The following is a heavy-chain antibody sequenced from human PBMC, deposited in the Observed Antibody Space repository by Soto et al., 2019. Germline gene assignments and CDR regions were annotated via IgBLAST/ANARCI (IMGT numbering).Heavy chain of an antibody. Sequence: ASVKVSCKASGYTFTSYGISWVRQAPGQGLEWMGWISAYNGNTNYAQKLQGRVTVTTDTSTSTAYMELRSLRSDDTAVYYCARVALYCSSTSCYLERIEYWGQGTLVTVSS. D-gene: IGHD2-2*01. CDR2: ISAYNGNT. V-gene: IGHV1-18*01. J-gene: IGHJ4*02. CDR1: GYTFTSYG. CDR3: ARVALYCSSTSCYLERIEY.